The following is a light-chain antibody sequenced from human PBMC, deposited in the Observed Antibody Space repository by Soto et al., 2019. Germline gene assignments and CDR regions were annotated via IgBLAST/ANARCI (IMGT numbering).Light chain of an antibody. J-gene: IGKJ4*01. Sequence: EIVLTQSPGTLSLSPGERATLSCRASQSVSSSYLAWYQQKPGQAPRLLIYGASSRAPGIPDMFSGSGSATHFTLTISSLEPQDFALYYCQQYGSSPLTFGGRTKVQIK. CDR1: QSVSSSY. CDR3: QQYGSSPLT. CDR2: GAS. V-gene: IGKV3-20*01.